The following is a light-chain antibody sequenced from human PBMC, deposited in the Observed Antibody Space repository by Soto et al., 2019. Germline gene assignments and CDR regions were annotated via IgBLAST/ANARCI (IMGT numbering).Light chain of an antibody. V-gene: IGLV2-14*01. CDR2: DVS. CDR3: SSYTSNSTPVV. CDR1: SSDVGGYNY. Sequence: QSALPQPASVSGSPGQSITISCTGTSSDVGGYNYVSWYQQHPGKAPKLMIYDVSNRPSGVSNRFSGSKSGNTASLTISGLQAEDEADYYCSSYTSNSTPVVFGGGAQLTVL. J-gene: IGLJ2*01.